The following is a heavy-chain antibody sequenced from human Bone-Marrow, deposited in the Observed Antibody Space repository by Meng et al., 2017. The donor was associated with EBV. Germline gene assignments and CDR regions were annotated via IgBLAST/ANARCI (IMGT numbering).Heavy chain of an antibody. CDR2: INAGNGNT. Sequence: QVQLVQSGXEGKKXXXSVKVSCKASGYTFTSYAMHWVRQAPGQRLEWMGWINAGNGNTKYSQKFQGRVTITRDTSASTAYMELSSLRSEDTAVYYCARWGVGATPFFDYWGQGTLVTVSS. V-gene: IGHV1-3*01. CDR1: GYTFTSYA. D-gene: IGHD1-26*01. J-gene: IGHJ4*02. CDR3: ARWGVGATPFFDY.